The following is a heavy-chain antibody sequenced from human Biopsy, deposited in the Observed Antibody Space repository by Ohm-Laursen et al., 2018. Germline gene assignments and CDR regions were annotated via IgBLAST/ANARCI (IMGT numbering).Heavy chain of an antibody. V-gene: IGHV4-39*01. CDR1: GGSISSSTTYY. Sequence: GTLSLTWPVSGGSISSSTTYYWAWLRQPPGKGLEWIGSIYNTETTFYNPSLKSRVTISVDTSTNQFSLKCAPVTAADPALYFCARHPTGFWFDPWGHGTLVTVSS. CDR3: ARHPTGFWFDP. J-gene: IGHJ5*02. CDR2: IYNTETT.